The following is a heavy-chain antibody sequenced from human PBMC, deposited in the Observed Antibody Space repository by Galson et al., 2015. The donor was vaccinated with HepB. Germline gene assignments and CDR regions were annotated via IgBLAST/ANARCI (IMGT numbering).Heavy chain of an antibody. Sequence: SLRLSCAASGFTFSSYSMNWVRQAPGKGLEWVSYISSSSSTIYYADSVKGRFTISRDNAKNSLYLQMNSLRAEDTAVYYCARGGSGSYGGFRFDYWGQGTLVTASS. V-gene: IGHV3-48*01. CDR2: ISSSSSTI. CDR3: ARGGSGSYGGFRFDY. D-gene: IGHD1-26*01. J-gene: IGHJ4*02. CDR1: GFTFSSYS.